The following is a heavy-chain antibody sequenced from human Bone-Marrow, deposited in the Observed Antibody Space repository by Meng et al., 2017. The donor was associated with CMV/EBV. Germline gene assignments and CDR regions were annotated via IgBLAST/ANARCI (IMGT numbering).Heavy chain of an antibody. CDR2: INPNSGGT. V-gene: IGHV1-2*02. D-gene: IGHD3-3*01. Sequence: ASVKVSCKASGYTFTGYYMHWVRQAPGQGLEWMGWINPNSGGTNYAQKFQGRVTMTRDTSISTAYMELSRLRSDDTAVYYCARGPGAPRTVLRFLEWRYSWFDPWGQGTLVTVSS. CDR3: ARGPGAPRTVLRFLEWRYSWFDP. J-gene: IGHJ5*02. CDR1: GYTFTGYY.